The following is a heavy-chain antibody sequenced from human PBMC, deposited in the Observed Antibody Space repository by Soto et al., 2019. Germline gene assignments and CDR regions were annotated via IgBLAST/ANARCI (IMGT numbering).Heavy chain of an antibody. CDR1: GCSFTSYW. J-gene: IGHJ5*02. Sequence: GESLKISCKGSGCSFTSYWIGWVRQMTGKGLEWMGIIYPGDSDTRYSPSFQGRVTISADKSISTAYLQWSSLKASDTAMYYCARRIDYSRGYWFDPWGQGTLVTVSS. CDR2: IYPGDSDT. D-gene: IGHD4-4*01. CDR3: ARRIDYSRGYWFDP. V-gene: IGHV5-51*01.